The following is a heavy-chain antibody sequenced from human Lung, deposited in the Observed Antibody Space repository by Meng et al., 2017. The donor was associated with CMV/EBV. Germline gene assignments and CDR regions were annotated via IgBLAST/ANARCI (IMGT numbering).Heavy chain of an antibody. CDR2: ISYGGDSL. Sequence: GGSLRLXCAASTVTFSTDVMHWVRQVPGKGLEWVSGISYGGDSLHYADPQKGRFTISRDNSKSTVYLQMNSLRVEDTAIYYCVRGDYSSGRCDVFAIWGQGXMVTVSS. CDR1: TVTFSTDV. D-gene: IGHD6-19*01. J-gene: IGHJ3*02. CDR3: VRGDYSSGRCDVFAI. V-gene: IGHV3-30*08.